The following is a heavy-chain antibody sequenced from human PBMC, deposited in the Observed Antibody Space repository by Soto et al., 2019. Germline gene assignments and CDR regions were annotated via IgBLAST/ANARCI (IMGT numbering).Heavy chain of an antibody. CDR2: TDISGRTT. J-gene: IGHJ4*02. Sequence: EVQLLDSGGGLVQPGESLRLSCAASGFTITSSAMSWVRQAPGKGLEWVSTTDISGRTTYYADSVKGRFTVSRDDSKNTLDLQMSSLRAEDTAVYYCATVHNTSRSFDYWGQGTPVTVSS. V-gene: IGHV3-23*05. D-gene: IGHD1-20*01. CDR3: ATVHNTSRSFDY. CDR1: GFTITSSA.